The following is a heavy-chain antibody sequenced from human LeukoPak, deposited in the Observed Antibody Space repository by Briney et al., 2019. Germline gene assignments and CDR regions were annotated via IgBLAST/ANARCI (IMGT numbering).Heavy chain of an antibody. D-gene: IGHD2-21*02. CDR1: GGSISSGGYS. CDR2: IYHSGST. CDR3: ARESAYCGGDCYYRYYYYGMDV. J-gene: IGHJ6*02. Sequence: KPSQTLSLTCAVSGGSISSGGYSWSWIRQPPGKGLEWIGYIYHSGSTYYNPSLKSRVTISVDRSKNQFSLKLSSVTAADTAVYYCARESAYCGGDCYYRYYYYGMDVWGQGTTVTVSS. V-gene: IGHV4-30-2*01.